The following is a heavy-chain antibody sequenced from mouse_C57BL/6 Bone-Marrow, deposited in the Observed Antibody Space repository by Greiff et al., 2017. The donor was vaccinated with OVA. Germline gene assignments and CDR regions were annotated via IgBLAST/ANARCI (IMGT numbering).Heavy chain of an antibody. V-gene: IGHV1-69*01. CDR2: IDPSDSYT. D-gene: IGHD1-1*01. CDR1: GYTFTSYW. J-gene: IGHJ4*01. CDR3: ARDYGSSYDGYYAMDY. Sequence: QVQLQQSGAELVMPGASVKLSCKASGYTFTSYWMHWVKQRPGQGLEWIGEIDPSDSYTNYNQKFKGKSTLTVDKSSSTAYMQISSLKSEDSAVYYCARDYGSSYDGYYAMDYWGQGTSVTVSS.